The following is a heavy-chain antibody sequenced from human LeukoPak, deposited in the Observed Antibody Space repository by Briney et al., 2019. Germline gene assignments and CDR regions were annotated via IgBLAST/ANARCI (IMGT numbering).Heavy chain of an antibody. CDR2: IYSGGST. J-gene: IGHJ4*02. V-gene: IGHV3-53*01. D-gene: IGHD6-19*01. CDR3: ARGTWYSSGWTYFDY. CDR1: GFTFSNAW. Sequence: GGSLRLSCAASGFTFSNAWMSWVRQAPGKGLEWVSVIYSGGSTYYADSVKGRFTISRDNSKNTLYLQMNSLRAEDTAVYYCARGTWYSSGWTYFDYWGQGTLVTVSS.